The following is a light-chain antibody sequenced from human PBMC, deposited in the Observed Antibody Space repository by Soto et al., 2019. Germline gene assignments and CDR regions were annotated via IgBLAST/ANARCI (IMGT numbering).Light chain of an antibody. J-gene: IGKJ1*01. V-gene: IGKV3-20*01. CDR1: QSLSVSY. CDR3: HQFGDSPQT. CDR2: GTS. Sequence: EIVLTQSPGTLSLSPGDRATLSCRASQSLSVSYLAWYQQRPGQAPRLLIYGTSTRATGIPDRFSVSGSGRDLTLAISRLEPEDFAVYYCHQFGDSPQTFGQGTKVDIK.